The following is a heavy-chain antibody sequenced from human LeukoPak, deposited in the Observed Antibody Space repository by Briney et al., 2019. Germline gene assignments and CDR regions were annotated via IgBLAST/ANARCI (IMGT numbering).Heavy chain of an antibody. J-gene: IGHJ5*02. CDR2: INPTSGGT. Sequence: ASVKVSCKASRYTFTDYYMHWVRQAPGQGLEWMGWINPTSGGTNYAQKFQGRVTMTRDTSIGTAYMELSRLRSDDTAVYYCARGGWSLGYCSSSSCLDWFDPWGQGTLVTVSS. CDR1: RYTFTDYY. D-gene: IGHD2-2*01. V-gene: IGHV1-2*02. CDR3: ARGGWSLGYCSSSSCLDWFDP.